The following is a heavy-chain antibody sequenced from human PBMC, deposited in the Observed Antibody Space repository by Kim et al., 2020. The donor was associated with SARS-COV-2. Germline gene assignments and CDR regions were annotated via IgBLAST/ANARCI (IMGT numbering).Heavy chain of an antibody. J-gene: IGHJ6*03. CDR1: GFTVSDYV. Sequence: GGSLRLSCTASGFTVSDYVMSWFRQAPGKGREWVSFMRSKAYGGTTDYAASVKGRFTISRDDFQNIAYLQMNSLKTEDSAVYYCTRADFYSDLLYMDVWGQGTMVTVSS. CDR3: TRADFYSDLLYMDV. V-gene: IGHV3-49*03. CDR2: MRSKAYGGTT. D-gene: IGHD2-21*02.